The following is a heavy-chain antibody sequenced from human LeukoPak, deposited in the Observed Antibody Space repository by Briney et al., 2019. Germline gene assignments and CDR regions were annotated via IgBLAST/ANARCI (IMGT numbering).Heavy chain of an antibody. CDR1: GFTFSSYE. J-gene: IGHJ6*04. CDR3: AELGITMIGGV. D-gene: IGHD3-10*02. CDR2: ISSSGSTI. V-gene: IGHV3-48*03. Sequence: GGSLRLSCAASGFTFSSYEMNWVRQAPGKGLEWVSYISSSGSTIYYADSVKGRFTISRDNAKNSLYLQMNSLKAEDTSVYYCAELGITMIGGVWGKGTTVTISS.